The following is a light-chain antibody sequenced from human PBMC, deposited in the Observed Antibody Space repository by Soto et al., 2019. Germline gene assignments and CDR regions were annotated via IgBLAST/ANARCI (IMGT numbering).Light chain of an antibody. J-gene: IGLJ2*01. V-gene: IGLV2-14*01. CDR3: SSYTSSSTLEVV. Sequence: QSALTQPASVSGYPGQTITISCTGTSSDVGGYNFVSWYQQHPGKAPKLTIYEVSNRPSGVSNRFSGSKSGNTASLTISGLLAEDEADYYCSSYTSSSTLEVVFGGGTKLTVL. CDR1: SSDVGGYNF. CDR2: EVS.